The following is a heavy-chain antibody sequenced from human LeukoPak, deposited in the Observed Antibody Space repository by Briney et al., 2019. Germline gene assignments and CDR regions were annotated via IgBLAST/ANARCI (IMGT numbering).Heavy chain of an antibody. V-gene: IGHV4-34*01. CDR3: ARGIAAWVGRNYYSYMDV. CDR1: GGSFSGYY. D-gene: IGHD6-13*01. Sequence: PSETLSLTCAVYGGSFSGYYWSWIRQPPGEGLEWIGEINHSGSTNYNPSLKSRVAISVDTSKNQFSLKLSSVTAADTAVYYCARGIAAWVGRNYYSYMDVWGKGTTVTVSS. CDR2: INHSGST. J-gene: IGHJ6*03.